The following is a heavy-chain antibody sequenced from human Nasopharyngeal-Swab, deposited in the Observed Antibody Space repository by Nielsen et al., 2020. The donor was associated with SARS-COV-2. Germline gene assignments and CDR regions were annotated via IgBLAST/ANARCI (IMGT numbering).Heavy chain of an antibody. D-gene: IGHD2-21*01. CDR3: VKGPPAVIHYFDY. CDR1: GFTFSSYD. V-gene: IGHV3-23*01. J-gene: IGHJ4*02. CDR2: ISGSGEST. Sequence: AGSLSLSCAASGFTFSSYDMSWVRQAPGKGLEWVSGISGSGESTHYADSVKGRFTISRDKSKNTLYLQMNSLRAEDTAVYYCVKGPPAVIHYFDYWGQGTLVTVSS.